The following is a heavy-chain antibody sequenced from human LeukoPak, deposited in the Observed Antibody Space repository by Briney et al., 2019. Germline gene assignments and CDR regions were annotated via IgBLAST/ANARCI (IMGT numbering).Heavy chain of an antibody. CDR1: GFTFSSYA. CDR2: ISSSGGST. Sequence: GGSLRLSCAASGFTFSSYAMSWVRQAPGKGLEWVSAISSSGGSTYYADSVKGRFTISRDNSKNTLYLQMNSLRAEDTAVYYCAKAHTEYQLLSGFYWGQGTLVTVSS. J-gene: IGHJ4*02. V-gene: IGHV3-23*01. CDR3: AKAHTEYQLLSGFY. D-gene: IGHD2-2*01.